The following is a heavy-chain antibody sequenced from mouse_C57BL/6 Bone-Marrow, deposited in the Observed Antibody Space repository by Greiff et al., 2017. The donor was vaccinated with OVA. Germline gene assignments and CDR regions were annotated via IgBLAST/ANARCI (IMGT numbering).Heavy chain of an antibody. J-gene: IGHJ3*01. D-gene: IGHD1-1*01. CDR1: GYTFTSYW. CDR3: ARNCHYGSTLHFAY. CDR2: IDPSDSYT. V-gene: IGHV1-59*01. Sequence: QVQLQQPGAELVRPGTSVKLSCKASGYTFTSYWMHWVKQRPGQGLEWIGVIDPSDSYTNYNQKFKGKATLTVDTSSSTAYMQLSSLTSEDSAVYYCARNCHYGSTLHFAYWGQGTLVTVSA.